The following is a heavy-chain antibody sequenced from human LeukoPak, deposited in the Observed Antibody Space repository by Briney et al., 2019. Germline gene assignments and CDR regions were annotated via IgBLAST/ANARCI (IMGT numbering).Heavy chain of an antibody. V-gene: IGHV3-7*04. CDR1: GVMFPSYW. CDR2: IKQDGSEK. Sequence: PGGSLRLSCAASGVMFPSYWMSRVRQAPGKGLEWVANIKQDGSEKYYVDSVKGRFTISRDNAKNSLYLQMNSLRAEDTAVYYCAREVGATNAFDIWGQGTMVTVSS. J-gene: IGHJ3*02. D-gene: IGHD1-26*01. CDR3: AREVGATNAFDI.